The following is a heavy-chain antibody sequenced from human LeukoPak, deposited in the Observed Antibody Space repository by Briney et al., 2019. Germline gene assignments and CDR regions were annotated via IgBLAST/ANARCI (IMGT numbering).Heavy chain of an antibody. J-gene: IGHJ4*02. CDR2: IQNDGNKK. V-gene: IGHV3-30*02. D-gene: IGHD3-3*01. CDR3: ARDIWDRDYCYFDH. Sequence: GGSLRLSCVGSGFTFRTIGMHWVRQAPGKGLEWVAFIQNDGNKKDYADSVKGQFIISRDDSKNTVFLQMDSLRAEDTAVYHCARDIWDRDYCYFDHWGQGTLVTVFS. CDR1: GFTFRTIG.